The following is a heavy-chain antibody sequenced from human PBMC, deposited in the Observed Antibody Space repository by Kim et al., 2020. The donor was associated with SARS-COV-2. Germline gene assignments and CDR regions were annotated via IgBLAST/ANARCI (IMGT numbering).Heavy chain of an antibody. J-gene: IGHJ4*02. CDR1: GFNFSSDG. CDR3: ARGTFGSGSSYFDY. D-gene: IGHD3-10*01. V-gene: IGHV3-33*05. CDR2: ISHDGGNK. Sequence: GGSLRLSCEASGFNFSSDGMHWVRQAPGKGLEWVAVISHDGGNKYYADSVKGRFTISRDNSKNTLYLQMNSLRDEDTAVYYCARGTFGSGSSYFDYWGQGARVTVSS.